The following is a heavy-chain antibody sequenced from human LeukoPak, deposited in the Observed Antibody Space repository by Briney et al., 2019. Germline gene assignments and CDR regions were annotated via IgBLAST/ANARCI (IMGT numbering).Heavy chain of an antibody. Sequence: PGGSLRLSCAASGFTFDDYAMHWVRQDPGKGLEGVSSINRNSANIGYADSVKGRLTISRDNAKKSLLLQMNSLRAEDMALYYCARGSRANWNYASDFDYSGQGTLVTVS. CDR3: ARGSRANWNYASDFDY. V-gene: IGHV3-9*03. CDR1: GFTFDDYA. CDR2: INRNSANI. J-gene: IGHJ4*02. D-gene: IGHD1-7*01.